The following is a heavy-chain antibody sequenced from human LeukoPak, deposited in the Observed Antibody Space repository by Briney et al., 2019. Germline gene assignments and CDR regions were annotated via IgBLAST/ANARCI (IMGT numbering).Heavy chain of an antibody. V-gene: IGHV4-34*01. D-gene: IGHD2/OR15-2a*01. J-gene: IGHJ5*02. CDR2: INHSGST. CDR3: ARRNMGFDP. CDR1: GGSFSGYY. Sequence: PSETLSLTCAVYGGSFSGYYWSWIRQPPGKGLEWIGEINHSGSTNYNPSLKSRVTISVDTSKNQFSLKLSSVTAADTAVYYCARRNMGFDPWGQGTLVTVSS.